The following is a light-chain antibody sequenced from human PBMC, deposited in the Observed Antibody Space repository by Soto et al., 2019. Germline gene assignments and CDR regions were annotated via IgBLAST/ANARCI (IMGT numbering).Light chain of an antibody. CDR1: QSVSSNY. Sequence: EIVLTQSPGTLSLSPGERATLSCRASQSVSSNYFAWHHQKPGQAPRLLIYGATSRATGIPDRFSGSGSGTDFTLTISRLEPEDFAVYYCQQYGSSPYTFGQGTKLEIK. J-gene: IGKJ2*01. V-gene: IGKV3-20*01. CDR3: QQYGSSPYT. CDR2: GAT.